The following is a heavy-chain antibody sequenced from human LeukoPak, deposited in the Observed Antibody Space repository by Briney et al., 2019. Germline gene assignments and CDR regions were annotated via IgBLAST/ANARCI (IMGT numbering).Heavy chain of an antibody. CDR1: GGSISSYY. V-gene: IGHV4-59*12. Sequence: SETLSLTCTVSGGSISSYYWSWIRQPPGKGLEWIGYIYHSGSTYYNPSLKSRVTISVDRSKNQFSLKLSSVTAADTAVYYCARRSNYNLPFDYWGQGTLVTVSS. D-gene: IGHD4-11*01. J-gene: IGHJ4*02. CDR3: ARRSNYNLPFDY. CDR2: IYHSGST.